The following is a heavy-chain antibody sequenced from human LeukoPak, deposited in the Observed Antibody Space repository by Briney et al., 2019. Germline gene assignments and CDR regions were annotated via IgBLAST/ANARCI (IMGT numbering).Heavy chain of an antibody. D-gene: IGHD2-15*01. CDR1: GGTFSSYA. J-gene: IGHJ5*02. Sequence: GSSVKVSCKASGGTFSSYAISWVRQAPGQGLEWMGGIIPIFGTANYAQKFQGRVTITTDESTSTAYMELSSLRSEDTAVYYCASLRGDIVFDPWGREPWSPSPQ. V-gene: IGHV1-69*05. CDR3: ASLRGDIVFDP. CDR2: IIPIFGTA.